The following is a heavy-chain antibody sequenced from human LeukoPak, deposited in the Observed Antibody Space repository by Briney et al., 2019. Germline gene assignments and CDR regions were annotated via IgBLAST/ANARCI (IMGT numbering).Heavy chain of an antibody. CDR1: GGSISSGDYY. CDR2: IYYSGGT. J-gene: IGHJ4*02. Sequence: PSETLSLTCTVSGGSISSGDYYWSWIRRPPGKGLECIGYIYYSGGTYYNLSLKSRLTISLDTSKNQFSLKLSSVTAADTAVYFCARRDGLRNFDYWGQGTLVTVSS. V-gene: IGHV4-30-4*01. CDR3: ARRDGLRNFDY. D-gene: IGHD5-24*01.